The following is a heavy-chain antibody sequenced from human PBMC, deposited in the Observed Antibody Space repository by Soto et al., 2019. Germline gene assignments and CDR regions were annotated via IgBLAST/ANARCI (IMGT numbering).Heavy chain of an antibody. CDR2: IYYSGST. Sequence: SETLSLTCTVSXGSISSYYWSWIRQPPGKGLEWIGYIYYSGSTNYNPSLKSRVTISVDTSKNQFSLKLSSVTAADTAVYYCAMRPPALYYYGMDVWGQGTTVTVSS. CDR3: AMRPPALYYYGMDV. V-gene: IGHV4-59*12. J-gene: IGHJ6*02. CDR1: XGSISSYY. D-gene: IGHD6-25*01.